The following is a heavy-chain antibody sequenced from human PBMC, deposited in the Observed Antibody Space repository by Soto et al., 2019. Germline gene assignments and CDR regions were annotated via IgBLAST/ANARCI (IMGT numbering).Heavy chain of an antibody. CDR2: ISGSGGTT. CDR1: GFTFSSYA. J-gene: IGHJ4*02. V-gene: IGHV3-23*01. D-gene: IGHD2-15*01. Sequence: EVQLLESGGGLGQPGRSLRLSCAASGFTFSSYAMSWVRQAPGKGLEWVSAISGSGGTTYYADSVKGRFTISRDKSKNTLYLQMASLRAEDTDLDYCAKDSRRPHCSGGNCYPLDYWGQGTLVTVSS. CDR3: AKDSRRPHCSGGNCYPLDY.